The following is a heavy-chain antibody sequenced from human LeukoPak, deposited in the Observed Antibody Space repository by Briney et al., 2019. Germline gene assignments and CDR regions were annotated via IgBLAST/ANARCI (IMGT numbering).Heavy chain of an antibody. CDR2: ISAYNGNT. J-gene: IGHJ4*02. CDR1: GYTFTSYG. CDR3: ARDQFYEQWLVIDY. Sequence: GASVKVSCKASGYTFTSYGISWVRQAPGQGLEWMGWISAYNGNTNYAQKLQGRVTMTTDTSTSTAYMELRSLRSDDTAVYYCARDQFYEQWLVIDYWGQGTLVTVSS. V-gene: IGHV1-18*01. D-gene: IGHD6-19*01.